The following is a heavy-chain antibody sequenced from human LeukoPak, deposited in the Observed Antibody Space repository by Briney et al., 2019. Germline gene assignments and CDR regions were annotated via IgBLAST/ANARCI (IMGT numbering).Heavy chain of an antibody. CDR3: ARAPRNSSTMLDY. CDR1: GYTFTCYW. J-gene: IGHJ4*02. CDR2: INPDGGST. D-gene: IGHD6-13*01. V-gene: IGHV1-46*01. Sequence: GASVKVSCKASGYTFTCYWIQWVRQAPGQGLEWMGLINPDGGSTAYAHRFQGRVTMTRDTSTSTVYMDFSSLRSEDTALYYCARAPRNSSTMLDYWGQGTLVTVSS.